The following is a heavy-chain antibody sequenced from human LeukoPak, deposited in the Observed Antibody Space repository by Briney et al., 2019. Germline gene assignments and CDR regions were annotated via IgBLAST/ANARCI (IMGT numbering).Heavy chain of an antibody. D-gene: IGHD3-3*01. Sequence: PGGSLRLSCAASGFTFSSYSMNWVRQAPGKGLEWVSSISSSSSYIYYADSVKGRFTISRDNAKNSLYLQMNSLRAEDTAVYYCARMNDFWSGYSPNYMDVWGKGTTVTVSS. V-gene: IGHV3-21*01. CDR3: ARMNDFWSGYSPNYMDV. CDR1: GFTFSSYS. CDR2: ISSSSSYI. J-gene: IGHJ6*03.